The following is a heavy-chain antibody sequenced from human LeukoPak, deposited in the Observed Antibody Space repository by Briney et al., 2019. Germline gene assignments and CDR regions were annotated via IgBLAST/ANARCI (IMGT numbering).Heavy chain of an antibody. CDR1: GFTFSNAW. Sequence: GGSLRLSCAASGFTFSNAWMSWVRQAPGKGLEWVGRIKSKTDGGTTDYAAPVKGRFTISRDDSKNTLYLQMNSLKTEDTAVYYCTTDLTLEEWLSSPWGQGTLVTVSS. J-gene: IGHJ5*02. D-gene: IGHD3-3*01. V-gene: IGHV3-15*01. CDR2: IKSKTDGGTT. CDR3: TTDLTLEEWLSSP.